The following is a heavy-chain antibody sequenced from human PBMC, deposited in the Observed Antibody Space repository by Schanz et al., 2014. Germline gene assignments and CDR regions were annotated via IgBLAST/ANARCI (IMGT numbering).Heavy chain of an antibody. CDR3: AKDAPYPFDL. CDR2: VPFDGSQK. CDR1: GFTFSSYA. J-gene: IGHJ2*01. Sequence: VQLVESGGGLIQPGGSLRLSCAASGFTFSSYALHWVRQAPGKGLEWVAFVPFDGSQKFYADSVRGRFTMSRDNSKNTLYLQMNSLRAEDTAIYYCAKDAPYPFDLWGRGTLITVSS. V-gene: IGHV3-30*02.